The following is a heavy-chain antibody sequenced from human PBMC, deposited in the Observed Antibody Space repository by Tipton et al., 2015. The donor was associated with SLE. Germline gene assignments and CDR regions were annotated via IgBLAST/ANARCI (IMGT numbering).Heavy chain of an antibody. CDR1: GGSISSSSYF. Sequence: LRLSCTVSGGSISSSSYFWGWIRQPPGKGLEWIGSIHYSGSTYYNPSLKSRVTISVDTSKNQFSLKLISVTAAETAVYYCAGFTGYYGSGSYPSHYYYYMDVWGKGTTVTVSS. CDR3: AGFTGYYGSGSYPSHYYYYMDV. CDR2: IHYSGST. J-gene: IGHJ6*03. V-gene: IGHV4-39*01. D-gene: IGHD3-10*01.